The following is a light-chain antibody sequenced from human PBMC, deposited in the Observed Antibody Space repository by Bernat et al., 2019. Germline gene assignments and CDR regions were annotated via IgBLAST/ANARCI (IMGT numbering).Light chain of an antibody. J-gene: IGLJ3*02. CDR2: DVT. CDR3: CSYAGSYTWV. Sequence: QSALTQPASVSGSPGQSIAISCTGTSSDVGGYNLVSWFQQQPGKAPKLMIYDVTQRPSGVPDRFSGSKSGNTASLTISGLQAEDEADYYCCSYAGSYTWVFGGGTKLTVL. V-gene: IGLV2-11*01. CDR1: SSDVGGYNL.